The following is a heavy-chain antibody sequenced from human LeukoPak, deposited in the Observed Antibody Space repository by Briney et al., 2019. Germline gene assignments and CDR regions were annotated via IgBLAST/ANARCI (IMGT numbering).Heavy chain of an antibody. CDR1: GGSISSSSYY. CDR2: INHSGST. V-gene: IGHV4-39*07. CDR3: ARSQGLRSSSWEIDY. J-gene: IGHJ4*02. D-gene: IGHD6-13*01. Sequence: SETLSLTCTVSGGSISSSSYYWSWIRQPPGKGLEWIGEINHSGSTNYNPSLKSRVTISVDTSKNQFSLKLSSVTAADTAVYYCARSQGLRSSSWEIDYWGQGTLVTVSS.